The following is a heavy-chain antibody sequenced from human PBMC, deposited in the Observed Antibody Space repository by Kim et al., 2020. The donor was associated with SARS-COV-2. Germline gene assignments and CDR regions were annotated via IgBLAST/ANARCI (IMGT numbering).Heavy chain of an antibody. V-gene: IGHV4-61*02. CDR1: GGSISSGSYY. D-gene: IGHD6-13*01. CDR3: ARIAAAGTRRTDY. CDR2: IYTSGST. Sequence: SETLSLTCTVSGGSISSGSYYWSWIRQPAGKGLEWIGRIYTSGSTNYNPSLKSRVTISVDTSKNQFSLKLSSVTAADTAVYYCARIAAAGTRRTDYWGQGTLVTVSS. J-gene: IGHJ4*02.